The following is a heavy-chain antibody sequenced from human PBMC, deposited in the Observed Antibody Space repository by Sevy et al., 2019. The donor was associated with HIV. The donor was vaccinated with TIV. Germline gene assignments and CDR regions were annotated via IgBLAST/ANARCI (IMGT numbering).Heavy chain of an antibody. D-gene: IGHD3-22*01. J-gene: IGHJ3*02. CDR2: IKQDGSEE. Sequence: GGSLRLSCAASGFTFSSYWMCWVRQAPGKGLEWVANIKQDGSEEYYVDSMKGRVTTSEDNAKNSLYLQMNSLSAEDAALYYCARAIITSGAFDIWGQGTMVTVSS. CDR3: ARAIITSGAFDI. CDR1: GFTFSSYW. V-gene: IGHV3-7*01.